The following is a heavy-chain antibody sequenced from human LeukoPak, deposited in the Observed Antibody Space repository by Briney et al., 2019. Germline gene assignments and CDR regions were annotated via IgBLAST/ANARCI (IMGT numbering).Heavy chain of an antibody. D-gene: IGHD6-19*01. V-gene: IGHV3-7*01. CDR1: GFTFSSYW. CDR2: INPDGSDT. CDR3: VRWGVEAGMDS. Sequence: PGGSLRLSCEASGFTFSSYWMGWARQAPGKGLEGVANINPDGSDTYYVDSVKGRFTISRDNAKESMFLQMNSLRVEETSVYYCVRWGVEAGMDSWGQGTLVTVSS. J-gene: IGHJ4*02.